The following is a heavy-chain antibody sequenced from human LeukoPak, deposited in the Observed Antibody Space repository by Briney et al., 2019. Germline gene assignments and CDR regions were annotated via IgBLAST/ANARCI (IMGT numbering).Heavy chain of an antibody. V-gene: IGHV3-7*01. CDR3: ATGWEYCSSTSCPIDP. J-gene: IGHJ5*02. CDR1: GFTFSSYW. D-gene: IGHD2-2*01. Sequence: PGGSLRLSCAASGFTFSSYWMSWVRQAPGKGLEWVANIKQDGSEKYYVDSVKGRLTISRDNAKNSLYLQMNSLRAEDTAVYYCATGWEYCSSTSCPIDPWGQGTLVTVSS. CDR2: IKQDGSEK.